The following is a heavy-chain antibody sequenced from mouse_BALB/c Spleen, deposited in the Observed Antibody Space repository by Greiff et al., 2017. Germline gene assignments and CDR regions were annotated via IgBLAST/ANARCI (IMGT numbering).Heavy chain of an antibody. CDR2: IWSGGST. CDR1: GFSLTSYG. Sequence: VKLMESGPGLVQPSQSLSITCTVSGFSLTSYGVHWVRQSPGKGLEWLGVIWSGGSTDYNAAFISRLSISKDNSKSQVFFKMNSLQANDTAIYYCARKGDYRSYYAMDYWGQGTSVTVSS. CDR3: ARKGDYRSYYAMDY. J-gene: IGHJ4*01. D-gene: IGHD2-4*01. V-gene: IGHV2-2*02.